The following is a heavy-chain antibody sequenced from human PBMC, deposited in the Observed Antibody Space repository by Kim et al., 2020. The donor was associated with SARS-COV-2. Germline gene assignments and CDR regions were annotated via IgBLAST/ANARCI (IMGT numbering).Heavy chain of an antibody. CDR1: GGSISSYY. D-gene: IGHD2-2*01. V-gene: IGHV4-59*13. J-gene: IGHJ3*02. Sequence: SETLSLTCTVSGGSISSYYWSWIRQPPGKGLEWIGYIYYSGSTNYNPSLKSRVTISVDTSKNQFSLKLSSMTAADTAVYYCARGSSTGYCSSTSCYGAFDIWGQGTMDTVSS. CDR3: ARGSSTGYCSSTSCYGAFDI. CDR2: IYYSGST.